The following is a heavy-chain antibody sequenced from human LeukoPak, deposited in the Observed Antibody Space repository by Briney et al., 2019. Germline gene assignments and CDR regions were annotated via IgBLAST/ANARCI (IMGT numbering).Heavy chain of an antibody. CDR2: ISYDGSNK. Sequence: GRSLRLSCAASGFTFSSYGMHWVRQAPGKGLEWVAVISYDGSNKYYADSVKGRFTISRDNSKNTLYLQMNSLKTEDTAVYYCTTSMITFGGVIAHWGQGTLVTVSS. CDR1: GFTFSSYG. J-gene: IGHJ5*02. D-gene: IGHD3-16*01. CDR3: TTSMITFGGVIAH. V-gene: IGHV3-30*03.